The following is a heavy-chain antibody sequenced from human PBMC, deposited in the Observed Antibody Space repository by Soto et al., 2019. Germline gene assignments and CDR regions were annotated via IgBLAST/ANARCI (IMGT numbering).Heavy chain of an antibody. CDR1: GYTFTSYY. Sequence: ASVKVSCKASGYTFTSYYMHWVRQAPGQGLEWMGIINPSGGSTSYAQKFQGRVTMTRDTSTSTVYMELSSLRSEDTAVYYCARGPIVLMGKDYYYMDVWGKGTTVTVSS. V-gene: IGHV1-46*03. J-gene: IGHJ6*03. CDR2: INPSGGST. D-gene: IGHD2-8*01. CDR3: ARGPIVLMGKDYYYMDV.